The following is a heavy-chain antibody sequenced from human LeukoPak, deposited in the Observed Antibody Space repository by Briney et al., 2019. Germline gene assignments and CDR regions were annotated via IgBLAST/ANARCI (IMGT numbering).Heavy chain of an antibody. V-gene: IGHV4-59*12. CDR1: GGSISSYY. Sequence: PSETLSLTCTVSGGSISSYYWSWIRQPPGKGLEWIGYIYYSGSTNYNPSLESRVTISVDTTKNQFSLKLSSVAAADTAVYYCARDAYSFEYYDSSGYGLDLDYWGQGTLVTVSS. D-gene: IGHD3-22*01. CDR2: IYYSGST. J-gene: IGHJ4*02. CDR3: ARDAYSFEYYDSSGYGLDLDY.